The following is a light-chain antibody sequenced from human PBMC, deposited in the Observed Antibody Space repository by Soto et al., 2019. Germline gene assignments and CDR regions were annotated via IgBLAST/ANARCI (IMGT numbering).Light chain of an antibody. Sequence: DIQMTQSPSSLSASVGDRVTITCRASQSISSYLNWYQQKPGKAPKLLINVASTLRSGVPSRFSGSGSGTDFNLTINSLQPEDFATYFCQQSFTTPLTFGGGTKVDIK. CDR3: QQSFTTPLT. J-gene: IGKJ4*01. V-gene: IGKV1-39*01. CDR2: VAS. CDR1: QSISSY.